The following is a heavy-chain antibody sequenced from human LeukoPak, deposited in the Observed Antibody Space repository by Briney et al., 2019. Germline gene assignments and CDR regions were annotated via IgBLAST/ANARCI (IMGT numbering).Heavy chain of an antibody. D-gene: IGHD4-11*01. Sequence: GGSLRLSCAASGFTFSSYWMHWVRQAPGKGLVWVSRINSDGSSTSYADSVKGRFTISRDNAKNTLYLQMNSLRAEDTAVYYCARPYRYYYYYMDVWGKGTTVTVSS. V-gene: IGHV3-74*01. CDR2: INSDGSST. CDR1: GFTFSSYW. CDR3: ARPYRYYYYYMDV. J-gene: IGHJ6*03.